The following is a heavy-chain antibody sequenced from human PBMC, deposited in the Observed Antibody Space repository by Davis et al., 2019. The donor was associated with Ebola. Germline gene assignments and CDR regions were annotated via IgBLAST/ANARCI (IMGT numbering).Heavy chain of an antibody. CDR3: ARDKRRYYYGSGSHDY. J-gene: IGHJ4*02. CDR2: ISTSGSTI. V-gene: IGHV3-48*01. CDR1: GFTFGNYN. D-gene: IGHD3-10*01. Sequence: GESLKISCLASGFTFGNYNMNWVRQTPGKGLEWVSYISTSGSTIYYADSVKGRFTISRDNSKNTLYLQMNSLRAEDTAVYYCARDKRRYYYGSGSHDYWGQGTLVTVSS.